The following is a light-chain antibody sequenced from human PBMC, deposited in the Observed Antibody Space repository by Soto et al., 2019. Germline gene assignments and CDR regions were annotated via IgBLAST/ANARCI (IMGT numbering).Light chain of an antibody. J-gene: IGKJ1*01. V-gene: IGKV1-27*01. CDR2: GAS. CDR1: QAISNF. CDR3: QNYHSAPWT. Sequence: IQMTQSPSTLSAPVGDRVTITCRASQAISNFLAWYQQKPGKVPKLLMYGASTLPSGVPSRFSGSGSGTDFTLTISSLQPEDVATYYCQNYHSAPWTFGQGNKVEIK.